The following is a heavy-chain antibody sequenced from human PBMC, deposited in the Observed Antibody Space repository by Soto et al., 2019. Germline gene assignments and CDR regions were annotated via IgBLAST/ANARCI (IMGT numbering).Heavy chain of an antibody. CDR3: ARMWCRGGSCKGDAFDI. CDR2: IYSGGNT. CDR1: GFSVSNNY. J-gene: IGHJ3*02. V-gene: IGHV3-66*01. D-gene: IGHD2-15*01. Sequence: EVLLVESGGGLVQPGGSLRLSCAASGFSVSNNYMSWVRQAPGKGLEWVSLIYSGGNTYHADSVKGRFSISRDNSENTLYLQLNSLRAEDTAVYYCARMWCRGGSCKGDAFDIWGQGTMVTVSS.